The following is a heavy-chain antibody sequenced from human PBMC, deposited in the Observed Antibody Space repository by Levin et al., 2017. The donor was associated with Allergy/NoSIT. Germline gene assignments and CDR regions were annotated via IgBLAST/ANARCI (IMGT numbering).Heavy chain of an antibody. J-gene: IGHJ6*02. Sequence: PGGSLRLSCAASGFTFSSYGMHWVRQAPGKGLEWVAVISYDGSNKYYADSVKGRFTISRDNSKNTLYLQMNSLRAEDTAVYYCAKQSSFYYYYGMDGWGQGTTVTVSS. D-gene: IGHD3-16*02. CDR3: AKQSSFYYYYGMDG. V-gene: IGHV3-30*18. CDR2: ISYDGSNK. CDR1: GFTFSSYG.